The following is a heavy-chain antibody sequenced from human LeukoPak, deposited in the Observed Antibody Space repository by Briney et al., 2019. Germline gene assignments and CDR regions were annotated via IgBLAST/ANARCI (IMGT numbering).Heavy chain of an antibody. CDR3: AKDLRLVVVPAANWFDP. CDR2: ISGSGGST. V-gene: IGHV3-23*01. CDR1: GFTFSSYA. J-gene: IGHJ5*02. Sequence: GGSLRLSCAASGFTFSSYAMSWVRQAPGKGLEWVSAISGSGGSTYYADSVEGRFTISRDNSKNTLYLQMNSLRAEDTAVYYCAKDLRLVVVPAANWFDPWGQGTLVTVSS. D-gene: IGHD2-2*01.